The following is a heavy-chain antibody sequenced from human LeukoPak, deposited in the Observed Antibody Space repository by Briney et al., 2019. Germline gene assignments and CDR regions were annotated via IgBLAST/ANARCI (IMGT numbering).Heavy chain of an antibody. CDR2: INPNSGGT. V-gene: IGHV1-2*02. J-gene: IGHJ6*03. CDR3: ARASGSYSGYYYYYMDV. CDR1: GYTFTGYY. Sequence: ASVKVSCKASGYTFTGYYMHWVRQAPGQGLEWMGWINPNSGGTNYAQKFQGRVTMTRDTSISTAYMELSRLRSDDTAVYYCARASGSYSGYYYYYMDVWGKGTTVTVSS. D-gene: IGHD1-26*01.